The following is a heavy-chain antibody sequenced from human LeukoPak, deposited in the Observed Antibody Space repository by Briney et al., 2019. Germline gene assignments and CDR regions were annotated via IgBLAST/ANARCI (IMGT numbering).Heavy chain of an antibody. Sequence: GGSLRLSCAASGFTVSSNYMSWVRQAPGKGLEWVSVIYSGGSTYYADSVKGRFTISRDNSKNTLYLQMNSLRAEDTAVYYCAKGPWYYDSSVNFDYWGQGTLVTVSS. J-gene: IGHJ4*02. CDR2: IYSGGST. V-gene: IGHV3-66*01. CDR1: GFTVSSNY. D-gene: IGHD3-22*01. CDR3: AKGPWYYDSSVNFDY.